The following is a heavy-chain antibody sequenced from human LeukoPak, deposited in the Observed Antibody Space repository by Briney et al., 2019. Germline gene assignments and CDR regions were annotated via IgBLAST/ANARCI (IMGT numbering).Heavy chain of an antibody. V-gene: IGHV3-30*02. CDR3: AKARGGPVDY. CDR1: GFTFSSYG. J-gene: IGHJ4*02. Sequence: PGGSLRLSCVSSGFTFSSYGMHWVRQAPGKGLEWVAFIRYDGSNKYYADSVKGRFTISRDNSKNTLYLQMNSLRAEDTAAYYCAKARGGPVDYWGQGTLVTVSS. CDR2: IRYDGSNK. D-gene: IGHD4-23*01.